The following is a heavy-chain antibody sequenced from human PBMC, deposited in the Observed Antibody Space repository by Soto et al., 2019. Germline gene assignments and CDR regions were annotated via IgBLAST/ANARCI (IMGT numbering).Heavy chain of an antibody. CDR2: ISYDGSNK. V-gene: IGHV3-30*03. CDR3: ARGDPYYGMDV. CDR1: GFTSSSYV. J-gene: IGHJ6*02. Sequence: QVQLVESGGGVVQPGRSLRLSCEASGFTSSSYVMHWVRQAPGKGQEWVAVISYDGSNKHYADSVKGRFTISRDNSKNTLYREMNSLRGEDTAVYSCARGDPYYGMDVWGQGTTVTVSS.